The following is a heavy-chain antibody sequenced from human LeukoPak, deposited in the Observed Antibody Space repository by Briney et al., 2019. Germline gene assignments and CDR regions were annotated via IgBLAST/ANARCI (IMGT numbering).Heavy chain of an antibody. CDR1: GFTFSTYA. V-gene: IGHV3-23*01. CDR3: ATGFAWLVH. J-gene: IGHJ4*02. Sequence: GGSLRLSCAASGFTFSTYAMSWVRQAPGKGLEWVSTLSGNGDNTYYADSVKGRFTISRDNSKNTLSLQMNSLRAEDTAVYYCATGFAWLVHWGQGALVTVSS. CDR2: LSGNGDNT. D-gene: IGHD3-10*01.